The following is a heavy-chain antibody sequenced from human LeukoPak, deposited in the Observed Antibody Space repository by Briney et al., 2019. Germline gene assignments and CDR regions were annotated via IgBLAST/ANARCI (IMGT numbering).Heavy chain of an antibody. J-gene: IGHJ4*02. CDR3: AREWYDYGGNSGDAYGY. Sequence: GGSLRLSCAASGFTFSSYWMGWVRQAPGKGLEWVANIKQDGSEKYYVDSVKGRSTISRDNAKNSLYLQMNSLRAEDTAVYYCAREWYDYGGNSGDAYGYWGQGTLVTVSS. D-gene: IGHD4-23*01. CDR1: GFTFSSYW. CDR2: IKQDGSEK. V-gene: IGHV3-7*01.